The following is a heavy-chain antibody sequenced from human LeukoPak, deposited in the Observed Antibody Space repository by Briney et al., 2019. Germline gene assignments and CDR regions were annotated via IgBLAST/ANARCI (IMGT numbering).Heavy chain of an antibody. CDR2: INPSGGST. J-gene: IGHJ3*02. V-gene: IGHV1-46*01. CDR3: ARSSRGSSSRNDAFDI. Sequence: ASVKVSCKASGYTFTSYYMHWVRQAPGQGLEWMGIINPSGGSTSYAQKFQGRVTMTRDTSTSTVYMELSSTRSEDTAVYYCARSSRGSSSRNDAFDICGQGTMVSVSS. D-gene: IGHD6-13*01. CDR1: GYTFTSYY.